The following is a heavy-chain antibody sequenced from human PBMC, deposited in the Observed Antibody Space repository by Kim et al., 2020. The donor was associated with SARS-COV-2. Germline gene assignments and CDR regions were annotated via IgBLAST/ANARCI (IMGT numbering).Heavy chain of an antibody. CDR1: GFPFSTYW. CDR3: VRVGRTTRLEDDY. D-gene: IGHD1-1*01. CDR2: IKEDGSER. J-gene: IGHJ4*02. V-gene: IGHV3-7*03. Sequence: GGSLRLSCAASGFPFSTYWITWVRQAPGKGLEWVANIKEDGSERYYMESVKGRFTISRDNAKNSLYLQMNSLRAEDTAIYYCVRVGRTTRLEDDYWGQGTLVTVSS.